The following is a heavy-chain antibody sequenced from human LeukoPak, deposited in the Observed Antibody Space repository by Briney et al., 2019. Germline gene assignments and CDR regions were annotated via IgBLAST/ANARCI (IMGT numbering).Heavy chain of an antibody. CDR1: GFTFSSYA. CDR3: AKRSDDSSGYYPNWFDP. CDR2: ISGSGHTT. J-gene: IGHJ5*02. D-gene: IGHD3-22*01. V-gene: IGHV3-23*01. Sequence: GGSLRLSCAASGFTFSSYAMSWVRQAPGKGLEWVSVISGSGHTTYYADSVKGRFTISRDNSKNTVYLQMSSLRAEDTAVYYCAKRSDDSSGYYPNWFDPWGQGTLVTVSS.